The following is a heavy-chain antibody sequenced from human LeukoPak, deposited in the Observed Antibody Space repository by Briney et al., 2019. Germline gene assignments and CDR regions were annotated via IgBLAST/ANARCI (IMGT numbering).Heavy chain of an antibody. D-gene: IGHD3-3*01. Sequence: ASVKVSCKASGYTFTGYYMHWVRQAPGQGLESMGWINPNSGGTNYAQKFQGRVTMTRDTSISTAYMELSRLRSDDTAVYYCARDGNYYDFWSGPLAYMDVWGKGTTVTVSS. CDR2: INPNSGGT. V-gene: IGHV1-2*02. CDR1: GYTFTGYY. CDR3: ARDGNYYDFWSGPLAYMDV. J-gene: IGHJ6*03.